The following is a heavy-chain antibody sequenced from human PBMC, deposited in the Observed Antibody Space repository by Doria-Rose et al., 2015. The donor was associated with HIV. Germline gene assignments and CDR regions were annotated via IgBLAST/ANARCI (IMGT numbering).Heavy chain of an antibody. Sequence: QVQLQESGAGLVKPSETLSLTCAVFGGSFSGYYWSWIRQPPGKGLEWIGEINHSGSTISNTSLNSRYTIALDPSKNLFSLRLSSVTAADTAVYYCARGLLRGGWNDVDYYYGMDVWGQGTTVTVSS. J-gene: IGHJ6*02. CDR1: GGSFSGYY. D-gene: IGHD1-1*01. CDR2: INHSGST. V-gene: IGHV4-34*01. CDR3: ARGLLRGGWNDVDYYYGMDV.